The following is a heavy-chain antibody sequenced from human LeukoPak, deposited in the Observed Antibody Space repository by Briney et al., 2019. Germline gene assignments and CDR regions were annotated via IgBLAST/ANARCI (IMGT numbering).Heavy chain of an antibody. CDR1: GFTFSIYG. D-gene: IGHD3-10*01. CDR3: ASRVIRGAHFNY. J-gene: IGHJ4*02. Sequence: GGSLRLSCAASGFTFSIYGMSWVRQPPGKGLEWVSTIYDTGTHTFYTDSVKGRFTISRDNSKNTLSLQMNSLRAEDTAVYYCASRVIRGAHFNYWGQGTLVTVSS. V-gene: IGHV3-23*05. CDR2: IYDTGTHT.